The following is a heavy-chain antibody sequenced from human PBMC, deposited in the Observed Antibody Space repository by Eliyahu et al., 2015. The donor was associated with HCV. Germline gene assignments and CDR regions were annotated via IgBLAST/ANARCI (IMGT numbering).Heavy chain of an antibody. Sequence: EVQLVESGGGLVQPGGSLRLSXAASGFTFSTYAMSWVRQAPGKGLEWVSTISGGGSSTYYADSVKGRFTISRDNSKNTLYLQMNSLRGEDTAVYYCAKEFLYYYDSSDYWGQGTLVTVSS. V-gene: IGHV3-23*04. CDR1: GFTFSTYA. J-gene: IGHJ4*02. CDR3: AKEFLYYYDSSDY. CDR2: ISGGGSST. D-gene: IGHD3-22*01.